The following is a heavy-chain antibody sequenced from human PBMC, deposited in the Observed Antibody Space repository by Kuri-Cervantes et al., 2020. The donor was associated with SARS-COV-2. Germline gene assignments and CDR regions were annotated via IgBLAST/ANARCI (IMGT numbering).Heavy chain of an antibody. CDR2: INPDGSYT. V-gene: IGHV3-74*01. CDR1: GFTFGDYA. J-gene: IGHJ4*02. D-gene: IGHD1-1*01. CDR3: VRDGDHWNFDY. Sequence: GESLKISCTASGFTFGDYAMSWVRQAPGKGLVWVSRINPDGSYTNNADSVKGRFTLSRDNAKNVLFLQMNSLRAEDTAVYYCVRDGDHWNFDYWGQGTLVTVSS.